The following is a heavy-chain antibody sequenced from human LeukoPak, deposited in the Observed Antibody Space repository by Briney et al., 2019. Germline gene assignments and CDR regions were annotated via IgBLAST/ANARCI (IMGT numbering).Heavy chain of an antibody. CDR1: GGTFSSYA. CDR2: MNPNSGNT. Sequence: ASVKVSCKASGGTFSSYAISWVRQATGQGLEWMGWMNPNSGNTGYAQRFQSRVTMTRNTSISTAYMELSSLRSEDTAVYYCARGASGSYYDYWGQGTLVTVSS. D-gene: IGHD1-26*01. V-gene: IGHV1-8*02. CDR3: ARGASGSYYDY. J-gene: IGHJ4*02.